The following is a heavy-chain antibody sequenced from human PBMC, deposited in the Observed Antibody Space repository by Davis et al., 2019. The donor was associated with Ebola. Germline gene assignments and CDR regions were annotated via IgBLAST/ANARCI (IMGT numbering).Heavy chain of an antibody. J-gene: IGHJ4*02. V-gene: IGHV1-18*01. D-gene: IGHD6-6*01. Sequence: ASVKVSCKASGYIFTNYAMHWVRQAPGQGLEWMGWISAYNGNTNYAQKLQGRVTMTTDTSTSTAYMELRSLRSDDTAVYYCARDLTSYSSSSHYWGQGTLVTVSS. CDR1: GYIFTNYA. CDR2: ISAYNGNT. CDR3: ARDLTSYSSSSHY.